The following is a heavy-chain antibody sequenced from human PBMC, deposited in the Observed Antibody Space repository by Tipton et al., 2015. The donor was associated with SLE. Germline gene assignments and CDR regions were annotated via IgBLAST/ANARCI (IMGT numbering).Heavy chain of an antibody. CDR2: INHSGST. D-gene: IGHD5-12*01. CDR1: GGSFSGYY. CDR3: ARGGEWLRADFDS. Sequence: TLSLTCAVYGGSFSGYYWSWIRQSPGKGLEWIGEINHSGSTNYNPSLKGRITMSVDTSKSQFSLKLSSVTAADTAVYYCARGGEWLRADFDSWGQGTLVTVSS. J-gene: IGHJ4*02. V-gene: IGHV4-34*01.